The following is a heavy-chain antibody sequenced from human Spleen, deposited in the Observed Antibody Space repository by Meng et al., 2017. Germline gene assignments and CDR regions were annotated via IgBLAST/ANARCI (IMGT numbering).Heavy chain of an antibody. V-gene: IGHV4-34*01. CDR2: INHSGST. CDR3: ARAQSGSYYRSRFDP. CDR1: GGSFSDYY. D-gene: IGHD1-26*01. Sequence: SETLSLTCVVSGGSFSDYYWSWIRQPPGKGLEWIGEINHSGSTNYNPSLKSRVTISVDTSKNQFSLKLSSVTAADTAVYYCARAQSGSYYRSRFDPWGQGTVVTVSS. J-gene: IGHJ5*02.